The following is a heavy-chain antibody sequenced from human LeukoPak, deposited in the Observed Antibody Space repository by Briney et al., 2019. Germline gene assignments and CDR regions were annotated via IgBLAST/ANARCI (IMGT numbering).Heavy chain of an antibody. CDR2: INHSGST. Sequence: PSQTLSLTCTVSGGSISSGGYYWSWIRQPPGKGLEWIGYINHSGSTNYNPSLKSRVTISVDTSKNQFSLKLSSVTAADTAVYYCARHIVVVPAAIYGNWFDPWGQGTLVTVSS. V-gene: IGHV4-30-2*01. D-gene: IGHD2-2*02. CDR3: ARHIVVVPAAIYGNWFDP. CDR1: GGSISSGGYY. J-gene: IGHJ5*02.